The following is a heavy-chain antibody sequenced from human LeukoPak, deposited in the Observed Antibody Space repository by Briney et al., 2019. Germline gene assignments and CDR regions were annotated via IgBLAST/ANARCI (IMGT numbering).Heavy chain of an antibody. J-gene: IGHJ4*02. Sequence: ASVKVSCKASGYTFTGYYMHWVRQAPGQGLEWMGWINPNSGGTNYAQKFQGRVTMTRDTSISTAYMELSSLRSDDTAVYYCARESIWAGSSWSYVDYWGQGTLVTVSS. CDR3: ARESIWAGSSWSYVDY. D-gene: IGHD6-13*01. V-gene: IGHV1-2*02. CDR2: INPNSGGT. CDR1: GYTFTGYY.